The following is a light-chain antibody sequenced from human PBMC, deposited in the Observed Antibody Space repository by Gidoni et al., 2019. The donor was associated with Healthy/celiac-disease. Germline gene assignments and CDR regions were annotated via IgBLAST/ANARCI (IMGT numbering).Light chain of an antibody. V-gene: IGLV1-40*01. CDR1: SSNIGAGYD. Sequence: HSVLTQPPSVSGAPGQRVTISCTGSSSNIGAGYDVHWYQQLPGTAPKLLIYGNSNRPSGVPDRFSGSKSGTSASLAITGLQAEDEADYYCQSYDSSLSVLVVFGGGTKLTVL. J-gene: IGLJ2*01. CDR2: GNS. CDR3: QSYDSSLSVLVV.